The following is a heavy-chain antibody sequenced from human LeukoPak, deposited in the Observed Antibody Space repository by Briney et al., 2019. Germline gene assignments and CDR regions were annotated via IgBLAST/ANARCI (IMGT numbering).Heavy chain of an antibody. CDR3: ARHPFATPFDY. D-gene: IGHD2-15*01. Sequence: SETLSLTCTVSGDSVSGVYWSWIRQPPGKGLEWIGYVYYSGDTNYNPSLKSRVTMSLDASKNQVSLRLSSVTAADTAVYYCARHPFATPFDYWGRGTLLTVSS. J-gene: IGHJ4*02. CDR1: GDSVSGVY. CDR2: VYYSGDT. V-gene: IGHV4-59*08.